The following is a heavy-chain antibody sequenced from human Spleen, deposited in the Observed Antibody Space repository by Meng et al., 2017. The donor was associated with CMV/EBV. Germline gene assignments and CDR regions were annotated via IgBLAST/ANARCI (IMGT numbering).Heavy chain of an antibody. V-gene: IGHV4-34*01. CDR3: AREGRFGADY. CDR1: GGSFSGYY. CDR2: INHSGST. D-gene: IGHD3-10*01. J-gene: IGHJ4*02. Sequence: SETLSLTCAVYGGSFSGYYWSWIRQPPGKGLEWIGEINHSGSTNYNPSLKSRVTISVDTSKNQFSLKLSSVTAADTAVYYCAREGRFGADYWGQGTLVTVS.